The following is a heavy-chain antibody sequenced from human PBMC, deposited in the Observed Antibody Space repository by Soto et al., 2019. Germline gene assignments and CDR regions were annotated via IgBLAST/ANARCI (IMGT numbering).Heavy chain of an antibody. D-gene: IGHD3-3*01. J-gene: IGHJ6*02. Sequence: PGESLKISCKGSGYSFTSYWISWVRQMPGKGLEWMGRIDPSDSYTNYSPSFQGHVTSSADKSISTAYLQWSSLKASDTAMYYCARHITIFGVNYYGMDVWGQGTTVTVSS. CDR1: GYSFTSYW. CDR2: IDPSDSYT. V-gene: IGHV5-10-1*01. CDR3: ARHITIFGVNYYGMDV.